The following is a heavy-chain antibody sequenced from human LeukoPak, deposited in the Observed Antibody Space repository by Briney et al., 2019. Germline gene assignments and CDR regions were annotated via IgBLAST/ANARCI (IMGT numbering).Heavy chain of an antibody. CDR1: GFTFSEYY. J-gene: IGHJ6*03. CDR3: AKGGGGRLIYYYYMDV. D-gene: IGHD3-16*01. V-gene: IGHV3-9*03. CDR2: ISWNSDSI. Sequence: GGSLRLSCAASGFTFSEYYMSWIRQAPGKGLEWVSGISWNSDSIDYANSVKGRFTISRDNAKNSLYLQMNSLRTEDMALYYCAKGGGGRLIYYYYMDVWGKGTTVTVSS.